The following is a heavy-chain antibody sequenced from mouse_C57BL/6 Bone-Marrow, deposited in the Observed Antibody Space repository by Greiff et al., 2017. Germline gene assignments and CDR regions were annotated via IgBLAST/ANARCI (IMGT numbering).Heavy chain of an antibody. Sequence: VQLQESGPGLVQPSQSLSITCTVSGFSLTSYGVHWVRQSPGKGLEWLGVIWSGGSTDYNAAFISRLSISKDNSKSQVFFKMHSLQADDAAIYCCAREPFLGAWFAYWGQGTLVTVSA. D-gene: IGHD4-1*01. V-gene: IGHV2-2*01. CDR2: IWSGGST. CDR1: GFSLTSYG. J-gene: IGHJ3*01. CDR3: AREPFLGAWFAY.